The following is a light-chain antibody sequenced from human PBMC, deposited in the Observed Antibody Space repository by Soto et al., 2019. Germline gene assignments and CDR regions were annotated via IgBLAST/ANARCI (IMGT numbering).Light chain of an antibody. J-gene: IGKJ4*01. CDR3: QQSYSTPLT. Sequence: IHMTHSPASLSASFCHRVTITFRSSQSISSYLNWYQQKPGKAPKLLIYAASGLQSGVPSRFSGSGSGTDFTLTISSLQPEDFATYYCQQSYSTPLTFGGGTKVDIK. V-gene: IGKV1-39*01. CDR2: AAS. CDR1: QSISSY.